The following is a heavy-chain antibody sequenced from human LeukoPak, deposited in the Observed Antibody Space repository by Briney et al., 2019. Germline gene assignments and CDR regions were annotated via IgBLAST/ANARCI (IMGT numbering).Heavy chain of an antibody. D-gene: IGHD1-7*01. Sequence: GGSLRLSCAASGFIVSSTYMSWVRQAPGKGLEWVAVISYDGSNKYYADSVKGRFTISRDNSKNTLYLHMNSLRAEDTAVYYCAKDVITGTTSGYYFYYMDVWGKGTTVTVSS. J-gene: IGHJ6*03. CDR3: AKDVITGTTSGYYFYYMDV. CDR1: GFIVSSTY. V-gene: IGHV3-30*18. CDR2: ISYDGSNK.